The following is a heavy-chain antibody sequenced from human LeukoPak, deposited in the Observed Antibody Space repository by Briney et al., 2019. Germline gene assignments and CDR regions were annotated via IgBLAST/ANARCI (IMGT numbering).Heavy chain of an antibody. V-gene: IGHV3-9*01. Sequence: GGSLRLSCAAPGFTFDDYAMHWVRQAPGKGLGWVSGISWNSGTIGYADSVKGRFTISRDNAKNSLYLQMNSPRAEDTALYYCAKEGDGYNYFDYWGQGTLVTVSS. CDR1: GFTFDDYA. CDR3: AKEGDGYNYFDY. CDR2: ISWNSGTI. J-gene: IGHJ4*02. D-gene: IGHD5-24*01.